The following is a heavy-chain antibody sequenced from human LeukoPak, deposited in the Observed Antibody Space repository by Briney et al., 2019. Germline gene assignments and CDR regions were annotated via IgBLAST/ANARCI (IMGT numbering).Heavy chain of an antibody. CDR2: ISYDGSNK. D-gene: IGHD6-13*01. J-gene: IGHJ4*02. CDR3: AKGLRLYSSSWTAFDY. V-gene: IGHV3-30*18. CDR1: GFTFSSYG. Sequence: PGRSLRLSCAASGFTFSSYGMYWVRQAPGKGLEWVAVISYDGSNKYYADSVKGRFTISRDNSKNTLYLQMNSLRAEDTAVYYCAKGLRLYSSSWTAFDYWGQGTLVTVSS.